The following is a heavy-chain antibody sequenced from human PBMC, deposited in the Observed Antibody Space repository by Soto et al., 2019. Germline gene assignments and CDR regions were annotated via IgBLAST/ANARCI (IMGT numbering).Heavy chain of an antibody. CDR1: GYTFTGYY. CDR3: ARTSGDYVVFDWFDP. Sequence: AASVKVSCKASGYTFTGYYMHWVRQAPGQGLEWMGWINPNSGGTNYAQKFQGWVTMTRDTSISTAYMELSRLRSDDTAVYYCARTSGDYVVFDWFDPWGQGTLVTVSS. D-gene: IGHD4-17*01. J-gene: IGHJ5*02. V-gene: IGHV1-2*04. CDR2: INPNSGGT.